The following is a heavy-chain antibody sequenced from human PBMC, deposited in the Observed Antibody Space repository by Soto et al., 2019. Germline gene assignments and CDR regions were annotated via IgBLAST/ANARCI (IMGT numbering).Heavy chain of an antibody. CDR1: GFTFSYYP. V-gene: IGHV3-21*06. D-gene: IGHD3-10*01. CDR2: ISGVRDHI. CDR3: AREGVHNYTESYFDY. J-gene: IGHJ4*02. Sequence: EVQLVESGGGLVDPGGSLRLSCAASGFTFSYYPLHWVRRAPGKGLEWVSSISGVRDHIRYADWVKCRFAISRDNAKTSLSLPLTTLTAEDTAVYYCAREGVHNYTESYFDYWGQGTLVTVSS.